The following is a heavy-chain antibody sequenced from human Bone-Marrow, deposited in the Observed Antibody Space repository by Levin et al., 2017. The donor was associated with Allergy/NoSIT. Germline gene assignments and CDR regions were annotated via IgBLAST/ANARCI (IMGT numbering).Heavy chain of an antibody. CDR2: IYHSGIT. CDR3: TRLTLRYGFDN. J-gene: IGHJ4*02. Sequence: PSETLSLTCTVPGGSISNYYWSWVRQPPDKGLELIGYIYHSGITNYNPSLKSRVTIALDASENQFSLELSSVTAADTAVYYCTRLTLRYGFDNWGQGTLVTVSS. CDR1: GGSISNYY. D-gene: IGHD3-10*01. V-gene: IGHV4-59*08.